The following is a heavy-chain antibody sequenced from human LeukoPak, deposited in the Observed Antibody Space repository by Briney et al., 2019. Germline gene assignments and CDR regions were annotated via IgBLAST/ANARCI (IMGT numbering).Heavy chain of an antibody. V-gene: IGHV3-48*03. CDR2: ISSSGSTI. D-gene: IGHD1-26*01. Sequence: GGSLRLSCAASGFTFSSYEMNWVRQAPGKGLEWVSYISSSGSTIYYADSVKGRFTISRDNAKNSLYLQMNSLRAEDTAVYYCARAYSERYGLGYYYMDVWGKGTTVTVSS. CDR3: ARAYSERYGLGYYYMDV. CDR1: GFTFSSYE. J-gene: IGHJ6*03.